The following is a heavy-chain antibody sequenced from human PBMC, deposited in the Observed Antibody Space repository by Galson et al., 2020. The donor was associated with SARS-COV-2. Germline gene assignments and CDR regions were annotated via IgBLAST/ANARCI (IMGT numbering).Heavy chain of an antibody. CDR1: GFTFSSYA. CDR3: ARTKGGAAAGSGFDY. CDR2: ISYDGSNK. Sequence: SLKISCAASGFTFSSYAMHWVRQAPGKGLEWVAVISYDGSNKYYADSVKGRFTISRDNSKNTLYLQMNSLRAEDTAVYYCARTKGGAAAGSGFDYWGQGTLVTVSS. V-gene: IGHV3-30*04. D-gene: IGHD6-13*01. J-gene: IGHJ4*02.